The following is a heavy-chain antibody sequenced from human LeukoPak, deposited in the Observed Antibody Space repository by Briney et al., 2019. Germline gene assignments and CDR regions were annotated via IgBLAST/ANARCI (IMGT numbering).Heavy chain of an antibody. Sequence: SETLSLTCTVSGGSISSSSYYWGWIRQPPGKGLEWIGSIYYSGSTYYNPSLKSRVTISVDTSKNQFSLKLSSVTAADTAVYYCARTGVAVTSFDYWGQGTLVTVSS. V-gene: IGHV4-39*01. CDR2: IYYSGST. CDR1: GGSISSSSYY. CDR3: ARTGVAVTSFDY. D-gene: IGHD2-21*02. J-gene: IGHJ4*02.